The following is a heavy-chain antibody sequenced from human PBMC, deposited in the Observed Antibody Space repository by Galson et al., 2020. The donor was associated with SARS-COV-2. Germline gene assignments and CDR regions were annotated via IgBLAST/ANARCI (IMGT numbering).Heavy chain of an antibody. CDR2: ISPDSGDT. CDR1: GYTFTDYY. V-gene: IGHV1-2*02. D-gene: IGHD3-10*01. J-gene: IGHJ4*02. CDR3: ARFDEFGTN. Sequence: GESLKISCKASGYTFTDYYIHWVRQAPGQGLEWMGWISPDSGDTYYIQNFQGRVTMTRDTSISTAYMELTILSSDDTAVFFCARFDEFGTNWGQGTLVTVSS.